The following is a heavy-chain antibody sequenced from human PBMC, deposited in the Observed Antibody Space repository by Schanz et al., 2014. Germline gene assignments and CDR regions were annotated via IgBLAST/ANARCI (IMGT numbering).Heavy chain of an antibody. CDR1: GFTVNTNY. CDR3: AATTILAD. D-gene: IGHD3-3*01. Sequence: EVQLVESGGGLIQPGGSLRLSCAVSGFTVNTNYMSWVRQAPGKGLEWISSMYINSGSTQYADSVKGRFIISRDNAKSSLYLQMNSLRDEDTAVYYCAATTILADWGQGTLVAVSS. V-gene: IGHV3-53*01. CDR2: MYINSGST. J-gene: IGHJ4*02.